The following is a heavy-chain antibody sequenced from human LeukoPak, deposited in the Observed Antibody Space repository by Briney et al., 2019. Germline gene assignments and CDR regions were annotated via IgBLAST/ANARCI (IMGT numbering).Heavy chain of an antibody. V-gene: IGHV1-69*05. CDR2: IIPIFRTP. CDR3: ASLPLRSPQHHLLFLY. CDR1: GGTFSSYA. D-gene: IGHD3-3*01. Sequence: ASVKVSCKASGGTFSSYAISWVRQAPGQGLEWMGGIIPIFRTPNYPQKFQGRITITTDESTSTAYMELNSLRSEDTAVYYCASLPLRSPQHHLLFLYWGQGTQVTVSS. J-gene: IGHJ4*02.